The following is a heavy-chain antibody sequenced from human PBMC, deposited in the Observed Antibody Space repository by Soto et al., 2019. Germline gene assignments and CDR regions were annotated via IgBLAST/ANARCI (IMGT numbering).Heavy chain of an antibody. CDR2: INHSGST. J-gene: IGHJ4*02. D-gene: IGHD5-12*01. CDR1: GGSFSGYY. CDR3: ARGEVEMATITNFDY. Sequence: SETLSLTCAVYGGSFSGYYWTWIRQPPGTGLEWIGEINHSGSTNYNPSLKSRVTISVDTSKNQFSLKLSSVTAADTAVYYCARGEVEMATITNFDYWGQGTLVTVSS. V-gene: IGHV4-34*01.